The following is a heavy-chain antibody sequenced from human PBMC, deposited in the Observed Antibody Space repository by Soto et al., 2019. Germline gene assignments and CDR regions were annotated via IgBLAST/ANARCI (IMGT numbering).Heavy chain of an antibody. D-gene: IGHD2-2*01. Sequence: GVPMRLSCTASGFTCGDYAMSWFRKAQGKGLEWVGFIRSKAYGGTTEYAASVKGRFTISRDDSKSIAYLQMNSLKTEDTAVYYCTREGYCSSTSCYHNYYYYMDVWGKGTTVTVSS. J-gene: IGHJ6*03. CDR2: IRSKAYGGTT. CDR3: TREGYCSSTSCYHNYYYYMDV. CDR1: GFTCGDYA. V-gene: IGHV3-49*03.